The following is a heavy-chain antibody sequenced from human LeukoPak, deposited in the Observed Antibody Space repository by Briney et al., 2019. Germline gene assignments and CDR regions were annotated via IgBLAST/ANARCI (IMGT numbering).Heavy chain of an antibody. J-gene: IGHJ3*02. CDR1: GYTFTSYY. Sequence: PGASVKVSCKASGYTFTSYYMHWVRQAPAQGLEGMGIINPSGGSTSYAQKFQGRVTMTRDTTTSTVYIEQSRLRSEDTGVYICVRERTDSGSAFAIWGQATMLTVSS. D-gene: IGHD1-26*01. CDR3: VRERTDSGSAFAI. CDR2: INPSGGST. V-gene: IGHV1-46*03.